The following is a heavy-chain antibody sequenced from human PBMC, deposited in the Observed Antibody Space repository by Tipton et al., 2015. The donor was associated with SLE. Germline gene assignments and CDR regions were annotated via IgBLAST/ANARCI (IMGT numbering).Heavy chain of an antibody. CDR1: GYTFIHKG. Sequence: QVQLVQSGPEVKKPGASVKVSCKASGYTFIHKGISWVRQAPGQGLEFMGWISVYNGYTNYAQKFQGRVTLTTDTSTSTAYMELRSLRSDDTAVYYCARVVVGAFDYWGQGTLVTVSS. CDR3: ARVVVGAFDY. CDR2: ISVYNGYT. D-gene: IGHD2-15*01. J-gene: IGHJ4*02. V-gene: IGHV1-18*01.